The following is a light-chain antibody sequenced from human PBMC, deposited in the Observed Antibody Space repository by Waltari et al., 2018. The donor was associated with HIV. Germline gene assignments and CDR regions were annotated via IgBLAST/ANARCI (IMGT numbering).Light chain of an antibody. CDR2: DDS. J-gene: IGLJ2*01. Sequence: SYVLTYSPSLSAAPLHTARITCGASNIVRRTVPLYQQKPGQAPVLLVHDDSRRPSGIPECFSGSNSGNTATLTISSVEAGDEADYWCQVWDSDSEYVVFGGGTKLTAL. CDR1: NIVRRT. V-gene: IGLV3-21*02. CDR3: QVWDSDSEYVV.